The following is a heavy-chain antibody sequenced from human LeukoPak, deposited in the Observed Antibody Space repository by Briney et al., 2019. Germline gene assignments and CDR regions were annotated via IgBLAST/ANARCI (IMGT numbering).Heavy chain of an antibody. D-gene: IGHD6-13*01. V-gene: IGHV1-69*05. Sequence: SVKVSCKASGGTFSSYAISWVRQAPGQGLEWMGGIIPIFGTANYAQKFQGRVTMTRDTSISTAYMELSRLRSDDTAVYYCAREGAGTHFHYYYMDVWGKGTTVTISS. CDR2: IIPIFGTA. CDR1: GGTFSSYA. J-gene: IGHJ6*03. CDR3: AREGAGTHFHYYYMDV.